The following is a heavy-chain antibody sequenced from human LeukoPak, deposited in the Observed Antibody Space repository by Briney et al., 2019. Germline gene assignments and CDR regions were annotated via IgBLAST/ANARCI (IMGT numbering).Heavy chain of an antibody. D-gene: IGHD2-15*01. V-gene: IGHV4-39*01. Sequence: SETLSLTCTVSGDSIITISHYWAWIRPAPWQRLEWIGTVYYSGYTYYNPSLRTRLTMSIDTSQNQFSLRLSSVTAADTSIYYCAKLSSSYWYFDYWGQGALVAVSS. J-gene: IGHJ4*02. CDR1: GDSIITISHY. CDR3: AKLSSSYWYFDY. CDR2: VYYSGYT.